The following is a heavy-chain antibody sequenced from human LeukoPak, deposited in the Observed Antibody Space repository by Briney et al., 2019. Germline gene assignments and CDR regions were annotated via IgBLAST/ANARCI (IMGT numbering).Heavy chain of an antibody. J-gene: IGHJ3*02. Sequence: SETLSLTCTVSGYSISSGYLWGWIRQPPGKGLEWIGSIDGSGSSYYNPSLKSRVTISVDTSRNQFSLKVNSVTAADTAIYYCARRRAHYYDSSGYYSRPQKTFDIWGQGTMVTVSS. CDR2: IDGSGSS. V-gene: IGHV4-38-2*02. D-gene: IGHD3-22*01. CDR1: GYSISSGYL. CDR3: ARRRAHYYDSSGYYSRPQKTFDI.